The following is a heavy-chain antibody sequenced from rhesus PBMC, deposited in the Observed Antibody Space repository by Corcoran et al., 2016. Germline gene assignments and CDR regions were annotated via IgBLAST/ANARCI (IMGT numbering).Heavy chain of an antibody. CDR2: ISWDGGST. V-gene: IGHV3-201*01. D-gene: IGHD6-37*01. CDR1: GFTFDDYA. J-gene: IGHJ4*01. CDR3: AKEAVAGHFDY. Sequence: EVQLVESGGGVVQPGGSLRLSCAASGFTFDDYAMHWVRQAPGKGLEWVSAISWDGGSTGYADSVKGRFTISRDNAKNSLYLQMDRLRAEDTALYYCAKEAVAGHFDYWGQGVLVTVSS.